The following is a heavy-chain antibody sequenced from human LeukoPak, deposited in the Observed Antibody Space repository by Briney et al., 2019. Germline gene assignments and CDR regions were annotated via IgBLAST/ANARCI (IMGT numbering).Heavy chain of an antibody. J-gene: IGHJ3*02. Sequence: GGSLRLSCAASGFTFDDYAMHWVRQAPGKGLEWVSAISGSGGSTYYADSVKGRFTISRDNSKNTLYLQMNSLRAEDTAVYYCAKPVWQWLVHGAFDIWGQGTMVTVSS. CDR1: GFTFDDYA. D-gene: IGHD6-19*01. CDR3: AKPVWQWLVHGAFDI. V-gene: IGHV3-23*01. CDR2: ISGSGGST.